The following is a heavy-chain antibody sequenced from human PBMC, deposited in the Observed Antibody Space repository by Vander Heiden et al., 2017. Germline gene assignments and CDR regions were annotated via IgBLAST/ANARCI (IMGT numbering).Heavy chain of an antibody. D-gene: IGHD3-16*02. CDR1: GFTVSSNY. Sequence: EVQLVESGGGLIQPGGSLRLSCAASGFTVSSNYMSWVRQAPGKGVEWVSVIYSGGSTYYADSVKGRFTISRDNSKNTLYLQMNSLRAEDTAVYYCARLQNTYYDYVWGSYRPGYFDYWGQGILVTVSS. V-gene: IGHV3-53*01. J-gene: IGHJ4*02. CDR2: IYSGGST. CDR3: ARLQNTYYDYVWGSYRPGYFDY.